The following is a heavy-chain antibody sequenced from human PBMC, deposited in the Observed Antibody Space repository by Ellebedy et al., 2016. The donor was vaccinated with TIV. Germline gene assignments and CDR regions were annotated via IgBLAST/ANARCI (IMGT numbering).Heavy chain of an antibody. Sequence: GESLKISCAASGFTVSNNYMIWVRQAPGKGLELVSLIYSGGSTYYADSVKGRFTISRDNSKNTLYLQMNSLRAEDTAVYYCARNPSGSHYGWGRGTLVTVSS. J-gene: IGHJ4*02. D-gene: IGHD1-26*01. CDR1: GFTVSNNY. V-gene: IGHV3-53*01. CDR3: ARNPSGSHYG. CDR2: IYSGGST.